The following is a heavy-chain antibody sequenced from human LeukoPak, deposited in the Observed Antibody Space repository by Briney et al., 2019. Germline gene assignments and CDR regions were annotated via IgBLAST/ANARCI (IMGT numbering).Heavy chain of an antibody. D-gene: IGHD3-10*01. CDR3: ARSGFKEVRGVIFTFDY. CDR1: GFTFSTNA. V-gene: IGHV3-23*01. Sequence: GSLRLSCVASGFTFSTNAMSWVRQAPGKGLEWVSSIYGSGGSKYYADSMKGRFTISRDNSKNTLYLQMKSLRVDDTAIYYCARSGFKEVRGVIFTFDYWGQGTLVTVSS. CDR2: IYGSGGSK. J-gene: IGHJ4*02.